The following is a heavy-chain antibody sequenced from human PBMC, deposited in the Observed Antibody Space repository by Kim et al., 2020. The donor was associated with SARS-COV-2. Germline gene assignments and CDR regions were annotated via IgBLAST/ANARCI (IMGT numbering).Heavy chain of an antibody. D-gene: IGHD3-16*01. Sequence: GGSLRLSCAASGFTFSTYWMAWVRQAPGKGLEWVAHIKEDGTLIGYVDSVEGRFTISRDNAKNLLFLQMNSLRAEDTAVYYCVRDTWGTLLDYWGQGTLVTVSS. CDR3: VRDTWGTLLDY. CDR2: IKEDGTLI. V-gene: IGHV3-7*01. J-gene: IGHJ4*02. CDR1: GFTFSTYW.